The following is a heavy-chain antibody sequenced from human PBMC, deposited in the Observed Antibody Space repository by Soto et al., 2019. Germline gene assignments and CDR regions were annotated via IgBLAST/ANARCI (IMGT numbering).Heavy chain of an antibody. J-gene: IGHJ6*02. CDR3: ARDIVVVITTPYYYYGMDV. CDR2: INPSGGST. CDR1: GYTFTSYY. Sequence: AASVKVSCKASGYTFTSYYMHWVRQAPGQGLEWMGIINPSGGSTSYAQKFQGRVTMTRDTSTSTVYMELSSLRSEDTAVYYCARDIVVVITTPYYYYGMDVWGQGTTVTVSS. D-gene: IGHD3-22*01. V-gene: IGHV1-46*01.